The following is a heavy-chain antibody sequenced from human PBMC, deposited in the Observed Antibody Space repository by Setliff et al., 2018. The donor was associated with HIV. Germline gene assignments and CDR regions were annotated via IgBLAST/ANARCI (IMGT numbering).Heavy chain of an antibody. CDR1: GYTFTGYY. CDR2: LNPNSGGT. Sequence: GASVKVSCKASGYTFTGYYIHCVRQAPGQGLEWMGWLNPNSGGTNYAQKFEGWVTMTRDTSISTAYMDLSRLRSEDTAVYYCARGYLISGTQKSYYMDVWCKGTTVTVSS. J-gene: IGHJ6*03. D-gene: IGHD1-26*01. CDR3: ARGYLISGTQKSYYMDV. V-gene: IGHV1-2*04.